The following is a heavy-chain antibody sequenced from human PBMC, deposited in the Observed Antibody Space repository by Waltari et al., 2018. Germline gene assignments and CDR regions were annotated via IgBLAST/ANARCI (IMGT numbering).Heavy chain of an antibody. CDR1: GFTFSSYA. J-gene: IGHJ4*02. Sequence: EVQLLESGGGLVQPGGSLRLSCEASGFTFSSYAMTWVRQATGKGLEGVSAIRGSGGTTYYADAVKGRFTISRDNSNNTLCLQMNSLRLEDTAIYYCAKNPFYYDASGYGLTDWGQGILVTVSS. D-gene: IGHD3-22*01. V-gene: IGHV3-23*01. CDR3: AKNPFYYDASGYGLTD. CDR2: IRGSGGTT.